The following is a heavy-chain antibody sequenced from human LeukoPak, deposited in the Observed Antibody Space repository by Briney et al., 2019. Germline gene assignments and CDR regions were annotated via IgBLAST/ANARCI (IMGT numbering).Heavy chain of an antibody. CDR2: IKQDGSEK. J-gene: IGHJ3*02. CDR1: GFTFSSYW. CDR3: ARALLWFGELLDAFDI. V-gene: IGHV3-7*01. D-gene: IGHD3-10*01. Sequence: QPGGSLRLSCAASGFTFSSYWMSWVRQAPGKGLEWVANIKQDGSEKYYVDSVKGRFTISRDNAKNSLYLQMNSLRAEDTAVYYCARALLWFGELLDAFDIWGQGTMVTVSS.